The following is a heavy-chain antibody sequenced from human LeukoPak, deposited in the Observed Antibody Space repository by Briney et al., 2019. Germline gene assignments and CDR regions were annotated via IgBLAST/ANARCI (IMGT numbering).Heavy chain of an antibody. Sequence: ASVKVSFKASGYTFTIYGISWVRQAPGQGLEWMGWISAYNGNTNYAQKLQGRVTMTTDTSTSTAYMELRSLRSDDTAVYYCARVYSDFYYYYYYMDVWGKGTTVTVSS. J-gene: IGHJ6*03. D-gene: IGHD2-15*01. CDR1: GYTFTIYG. CDR3: ARVYSDFYYYYYYMDV. V-gene: IGHV1-18*01. CDR2: ISAYNGNT.